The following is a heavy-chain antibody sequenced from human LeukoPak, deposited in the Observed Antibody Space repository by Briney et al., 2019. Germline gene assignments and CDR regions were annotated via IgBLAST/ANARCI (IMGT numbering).Heavy chain of an antibody. J-gene: IGHJ5*02. CDR2: ISGSGGST. CDR3: AKTPSLWWFDP. CDR1: GFTFNTYA. D-gene: IGHD3-16*02. V-gene: IGHV3-23*01. Sequence: GGSLRLSCAASGFTFNTYAMSWVRQAPGTGLEWVSSISGSGGSTYYADSVRGRFTISRDNSNNTLYLQINSLRADDTAVYDCAKTPSLWWFDPWGRGTLVTVSS.